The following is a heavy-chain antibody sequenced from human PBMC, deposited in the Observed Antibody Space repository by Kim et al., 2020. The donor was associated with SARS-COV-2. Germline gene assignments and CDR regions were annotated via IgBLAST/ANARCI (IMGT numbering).Heavy chain of an antibody. V-gene: IGHV3-11*01. Sequence: GGSLRLSCAASGFTFSDYYMSWIRQAPGKGLEWVSYISSSGSTIYYADSVKGRFTISRDNAKNSLYLQMNSLRAEDTAVYYCASKYCSSTSCSVWGQGTLVTVSS. D-gene: IGHD2-2*01. J-gene: IGHJ4*02. CDR2: ISSSGSTI. CDR3: ASKYCSSTSCSV. CDR1: GFTFSDYY.